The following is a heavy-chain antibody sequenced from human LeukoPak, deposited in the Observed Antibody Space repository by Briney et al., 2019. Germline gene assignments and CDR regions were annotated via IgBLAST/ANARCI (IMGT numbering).Heavy chain of an antibody. CDR2: IWYDGSNK. J-gene: IGHJ3*02. CDR1: GFTFSSYG. Sequence: PGGSLRLSCAASGFTFSSYGMHWVRQAPGKGLEWVAVIWYDGSNKYYADSVKGRFTISRDNSKNTLYLQMNSLRAEDTAVYYCAKDLIYSSGWYKGSDAFDIWGQGTMVTVSS. D-gene: IGHD6-19*01. CDR3: AKDLIYSSGWYKGSDAFDI. V-gene: IGHV3-33*06.